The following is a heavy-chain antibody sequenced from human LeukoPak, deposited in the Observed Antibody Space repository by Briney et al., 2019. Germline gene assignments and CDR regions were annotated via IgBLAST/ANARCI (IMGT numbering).Heavy chain of an antibody. V-gene: IGHV4-30-2*01. CDR2: IYHSGST. Sequence: PSETLSLTCAVSGGSISSGGYSWSWIRQPPGKGLEWIGYIYHSGSTYYNPSLKSRVTISVDRSKNQFSLKLSSVTAADTAVYYCARAPVAGTCYFDYWGQGTLVTVSS. J-gene: IGHJ4*02. D-gene: IGHD6-19*01. CDR1: GGSISSGGYS. CDR3: ARAPVAGTCYFDY.